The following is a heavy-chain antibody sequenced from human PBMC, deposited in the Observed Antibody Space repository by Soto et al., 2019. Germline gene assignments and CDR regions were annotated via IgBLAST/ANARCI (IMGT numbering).Heavy chain of an antibody. CDR2: INPSGGSP. Sequence: GASVKVSCKASGYTFTSYYMHWVRQAPGQGLEWMGIINPSGGSPSSAQKFQGRVTMTRDTSTSTVYMELSSLRSEDTAVYYCARDSGYYDSSGYSGPYFDYWGQGTLVTVSS. J-gene: IGHJ4*02. CDR3: ARDSGYYDSSGYSGPYFDY. V-gene: IGHV1-46*01. CDR1: GYTFTSYY. D-gene: IGHD3-22*01.